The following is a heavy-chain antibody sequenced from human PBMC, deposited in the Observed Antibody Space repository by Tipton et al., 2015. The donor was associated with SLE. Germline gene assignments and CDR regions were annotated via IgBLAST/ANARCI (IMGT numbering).Heavy chain of an antibody. Sequence: SLRLSCAASGFTFSSYGMHWVRQAPGKGLEWVAVISYDGSNKYYADSVKGRFTISRDNSKNTLYLQMNSLRAEDTAVYYCAKDHSGGYCSGGSCPIYWGQGTLVTVSS. CDR1: GFTFSSYG. CDR3: AKDHSGGYCSGGSCPIY. V-gene: IGHV3-30*18. J-gene: IGHJ4*02. CDR2: ISYDGSNK. D-gene: IGHD2-15*01.